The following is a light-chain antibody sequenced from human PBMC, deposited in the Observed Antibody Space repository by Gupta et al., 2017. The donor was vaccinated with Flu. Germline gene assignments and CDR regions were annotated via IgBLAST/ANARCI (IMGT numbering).Light chain of an antibody. V-gene: IGKV1-5*03. Sequence: DIQMTQSPSTLSASVGDRVTITCRASHSISTWLAWYQQKPGKAPKLLIYYASTLKSGVPSRFSGSGFGTEFTLTISSLQPDDFATYYCQQYNSYSWTFGQGTKVEI. CDR3: QQYNSYSWT. CDR2: YAS. CDR1: HSISTW. J-gene: IGKJ1*01.